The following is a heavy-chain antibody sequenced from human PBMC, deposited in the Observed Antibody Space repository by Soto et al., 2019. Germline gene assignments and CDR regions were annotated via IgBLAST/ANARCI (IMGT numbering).Heavy chain of an antibody. CDR2: IIGSGGRS. D-gene: IGHD3-16*01. CDR3: AKAYFVWSSEKPYYFDY. V-gene: IGHV3-23*01. CDR1: GFTFSNYA. Sequence: EVQLLDSGGGLVQPGGSLRLSCAASGFTFSNYAMTWVRHGPGKGLEWVSGIIGSGGRSYYADSVKGRFTISRDNSKSTLYLQMNRLRAEDTAVYYCAKAYFVWSSEKPYYFDYWGQGTLVTVSS. J-gene: IGHJ4*02.